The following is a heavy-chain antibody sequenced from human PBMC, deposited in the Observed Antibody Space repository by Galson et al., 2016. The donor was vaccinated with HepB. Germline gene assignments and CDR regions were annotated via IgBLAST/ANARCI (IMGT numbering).Heavy chain of an antibody. CDR1: SGSSSGYY. CDR3: ALATRPRRRFDY. Sequence: SETLSLTCDVYSGSSSGYYWSWIRQPPGKGLEWIGEVNYSGSTSYNPALNSRVTISVDTSKTQFSLQLTSVTAADTAVYYCALATRPRRRFDYWDQGTLVTVSS. CDR2: VNYSGST. V-gene: IGHV4-34*01. J-gene: IGHJ4*02. D-gene: IGHD6-6*01.